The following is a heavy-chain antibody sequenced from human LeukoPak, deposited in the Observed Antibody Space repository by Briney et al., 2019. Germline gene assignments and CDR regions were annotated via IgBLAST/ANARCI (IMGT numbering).Heavy chain of an antibody. CDR2: IKLDGSEQ. CDR1: GFTFSNYW. D-gene: IGHD1-7*01. V-gene: IGHV3-7*01. Sequence: GGSLRLSCAASGFTFSNYWMTWVRQAPGKGLEWVANIKLDGSEQHYVDSVKGRSTLSRDNAQNSLFLQMNSLRVEDTAVYYCARVKLRETTGYQPLDSWGQGSLVTVSS. J-gene: IGHJ5*01. CDR3: ARVKLRETTGYQPLDS.